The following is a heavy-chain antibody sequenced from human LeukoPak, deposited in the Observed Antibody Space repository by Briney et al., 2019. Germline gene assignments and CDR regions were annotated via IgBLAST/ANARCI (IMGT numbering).Heavy chain of an antibody. CDR3: ARVGGWPLDAFDI. Sequence: GGSLRLSCAASGFTFNSYGMNWVRQAPGKGLEWVANIKQDGSEKYYVDSVKGRFTISRDNAKNSLYLQMNSLRAEDTAVYYCARVGGWPLDAFDIWGQGAMVTVSS. CDR2: IKQDGSEK. CDR1: GFTFNSYG. D-gene: IGHD6-19*01. J-gene: IGHJ3*02. V-gene: IGHV3-7*01.